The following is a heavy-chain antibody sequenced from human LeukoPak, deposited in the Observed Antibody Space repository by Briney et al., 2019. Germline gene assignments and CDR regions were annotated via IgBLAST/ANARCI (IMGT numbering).Heavy chain of an antibody. CDR1: GFTFSTYI. CDR3: ARGTATTGGYFQH. V-gene: IGHV3-48*02. Sequence: AGSLRLSCVASGFTFSTYIMNWVRQAPGKGLEWVSYISSDSTTMHYADSVRGRFIISRDNAKSSLFLQMNSLRDEDTAVYYCARGTATTGGYFQHCGPGTLVTVSS. D-gene: IGHD1-1*01. J-gene: IGHJ1*01. CDR2: ISSDSTTM.